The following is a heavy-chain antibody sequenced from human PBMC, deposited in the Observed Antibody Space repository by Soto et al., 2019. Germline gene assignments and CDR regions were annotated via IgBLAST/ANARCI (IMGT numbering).Heavy chain of an antibody. D-gene: IGHD6-19*01. CDR3: AKVIVAVAGYFDY. J-gene: IGHJ4*02. CDR1: GFTFSSYA. CDR2: ISDSGDST. Sequence: EVQLLESGGGLVQPGGSLRLSCAASGFTFSSYAMSWVRQAPGKGLEWVSGISDSGDSTYYADSVKGRFTISRDNSKNTMYLQMNGLRAEDTAVYYCAKVIVAVAGYFDYWGQGTLVTVSS. V-gene: IGHV3-23*01.